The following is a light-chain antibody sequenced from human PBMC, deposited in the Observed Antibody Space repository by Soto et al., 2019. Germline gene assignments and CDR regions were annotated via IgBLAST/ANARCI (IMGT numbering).Light chain of an antibody. V-gene: IGLV2-8*01. CDR2: EVT. Sequence: QSALTQPPSASGSPGQSVTISCTGTSSDVGGYDYVSWYQQRPGKAPKLLIHEVTKRPSGVPDRFSGSKSANTASLTISGLQAADEADYYCNSYAGGLVLFGGGTKLTVL. CDR1: SSDVGGYDY. J-gene: IGLJ2*01. CDR3: NSYAGGLVL.